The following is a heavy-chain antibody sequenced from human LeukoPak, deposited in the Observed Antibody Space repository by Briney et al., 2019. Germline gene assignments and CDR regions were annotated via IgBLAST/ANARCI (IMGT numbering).Heavy chain of an antibody. CDR2: INHSGST. CDR3: ARQPRNLGWQRFDP. V-gene: IGHV4-34*01. D-gene: IGHD2-15*01. CDR1: GGSFSGYY. Sequence: SETLSLTCAVYGGSFSGYYWSWIRQPPGKGLEWIGEINHSGSTNYNPSLKSRVTISVDTSKNQFSLKLSSVTAADTAVYYRARQPRNLGWQRFDPWGQGTLVTVSS. J-gene: IGHJ5*02.